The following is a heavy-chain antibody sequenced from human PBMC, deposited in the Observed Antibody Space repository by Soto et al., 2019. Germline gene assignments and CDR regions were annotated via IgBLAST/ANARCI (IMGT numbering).Heavy chain of an antibody. CDR1: GYTFTSHG. CDR2: ISAYNGNT. CDR3: ARDYGFGELFDP. Sequence: QVQLVQSGAEVKKPGASVKVSCKASGYTFTSHGISWVRQSPVQALEWMGWISAYNGNTNYAQKLQGRVTMTTDTSTSTAYMELRSLTSDDPAVYYCARDYGFGELFDPWGQGTLVTVSS. V-gene: IGHV1-18*01. D-gene: IGHD3-10*01. J-gene: IGHJ5*02.